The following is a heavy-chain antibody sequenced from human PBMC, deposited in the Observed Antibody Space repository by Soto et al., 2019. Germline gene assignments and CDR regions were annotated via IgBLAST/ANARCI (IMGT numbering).Heavy chain of an antibody. CDR2: MNPNSGNT. J-gene: IGHJ4*02. D-gene: IGHD6-13*01. V-gene: IGHV1-8*01. CDR3: ARGMKQQLIPDY. Sequence: ASVKVSCKASGYTFTSYDINWVRQATGQGLEWMGWMNPNSGNTGYAQKFQGRVTMTRNTSISTAYMELSSLRSEDTAVYYCARGMKQQLIPDYWGQGTLVTVSS. CDR1: GYTFTSYD.